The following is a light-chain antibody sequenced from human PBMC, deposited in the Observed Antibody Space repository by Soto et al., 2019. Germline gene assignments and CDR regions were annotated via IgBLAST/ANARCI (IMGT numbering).Light chain of an antibody. CDR1: RSSSTY. Sequence: DVQLSQSPSSLSASVGDRVTITCPPYRSSSTYSNCHQQQPRKARQLLIYAASSLQSGVPSRISSSGAGTDFILTISMLPPEDGATYCWQQSYCTPSTFGPGTQLD. CDR2: AAS. V-gene: IGKV1-39*01. J-gene: IGKJ3*01. CDR3: QQSYCTPST.